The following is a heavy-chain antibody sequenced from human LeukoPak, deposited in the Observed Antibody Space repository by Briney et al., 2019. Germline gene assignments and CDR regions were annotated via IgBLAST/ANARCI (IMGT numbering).Heavy chain of an antibody. J-gene: IGHJ4*02. Sequence: ASVKVSCKASGYTFTSYGISWVRQAPGKGLEWMGGFDPEDGETIYAQKFQGRVTMTEDTSTDTAYMELSSLRSEDTAVYYCATAHPTFDHRGQGTLVTVSS. CDR2: FDPEDGET. CDR3: ATAHPTFDH. V-gene: IGHV1-24*01. CDR1: GYTFTSYG.